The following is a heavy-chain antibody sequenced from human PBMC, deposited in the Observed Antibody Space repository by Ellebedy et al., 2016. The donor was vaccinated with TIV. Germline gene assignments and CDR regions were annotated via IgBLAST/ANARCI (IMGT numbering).Heavy chain of an antibody. CDR1: GFTFSSYS. V-gene: IGHV3-48*01. CDR3: VRGGSSYYPT. Sequence: GGSLRLXXAASGFTFSSYSMNWVRQAPGKGLEWVSYISSSSSTIYYADSVKGRFTISRDNAKNSLYLQMNSLRAEDTALYYCVRGGSSYYPTWGQGTLVTVPS. D-gene: IGHD3-10*01. J-gene: IGHJ5*02. CDR2: ISSSSSTI.